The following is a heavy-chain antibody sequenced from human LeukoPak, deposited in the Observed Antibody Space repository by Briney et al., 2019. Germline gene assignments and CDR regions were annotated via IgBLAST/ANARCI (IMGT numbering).Heavy chain of an antibody. D-gene: IGHD5-18*01. CDR3: ERVFRGYSYGPFDY. J-gene: IGHJ4*02. Sequence: SETLSLTCTVSGGSISSYNWSWIRKPPGKGLERMGYIYYSGSTNYNPSLKSRVTISVDTSKNQFSLQLSSVTAADTAVYYCERVFRGYSYGPFDYWGQGTLVTVSS. CDR2: IYYSGST. CDR1: GGSISSYN. V-gene: IGHV4-59*01.